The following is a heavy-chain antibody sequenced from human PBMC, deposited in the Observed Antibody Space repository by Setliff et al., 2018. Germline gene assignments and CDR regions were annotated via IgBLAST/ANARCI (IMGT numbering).Heavy chain of an antibody. V-gene: IGHV3-23*01. J-gene: IGHJ4*02. CDR3: ARDHNSAYDY. D-gene: IGHD1-1*01. CDR2: ISATGGAT. Sequence: GGSLRLSCAASGFTFSIYSMSWVRQAPGKGLEWVALISATGGATYYADSVKGRFTIFRDNSKNSLYLQMNSLRAEDTAVYYCARDHNSAYDYWGQGTLVTVSS. CDR1: GFTFSIYS.